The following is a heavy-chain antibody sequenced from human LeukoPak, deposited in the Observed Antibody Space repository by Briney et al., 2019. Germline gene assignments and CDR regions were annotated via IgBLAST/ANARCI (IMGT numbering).Heavy chain of an antibody. CDR2: IIPIFGTA. CDR3: ARDLCSSTSCYGGGDNWFDP. D-gene: IGHD2-2*01. CDR1: GGTFSSYA. Sequence: SVKVSCKASGGTFSSYAISWVRQAPGQGLEWMGGIIPIFGTANYAQKLQGRVTMTRDTSTSTVYMELSSLRSEDTAVYYCARDLCSSTSCYGGGDNWFDPWGQGTLVTVSS. V-gene: IGHV1-69*05. J-gene: IGHJ5*02.